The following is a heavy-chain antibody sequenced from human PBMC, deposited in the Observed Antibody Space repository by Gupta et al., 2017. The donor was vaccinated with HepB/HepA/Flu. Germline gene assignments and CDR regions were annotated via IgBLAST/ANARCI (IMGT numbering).Heavy chain of an antibody. J-gene: IGHJ1*01. CDR1: GYNFISYW. CDR2: IHNGDYIT. V-gene: IGHV5-51*01. D-gene: IGHD1-20*01. CDR3: AITRRQVNFPFTH. Sequence: EVQLVQSGEEVKKPGESLKISCKGSGYNFISYWIVWVRQMPGKGLEGMGIIHNGDYITRDSPAVQGQVTISEEKARTTAYLHWGSLKASDTDIYYCAITRRQVNFPFTHGGQGTMVTVSS.